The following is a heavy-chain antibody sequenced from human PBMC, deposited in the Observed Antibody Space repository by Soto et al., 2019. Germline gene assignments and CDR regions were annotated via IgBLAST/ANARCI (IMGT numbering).Heavy chain of an antibody. V-gene: IGHV5-10-1*01. D-gene: IGHD6-13*01. Sequence: GESLKISCKGSGYSFTSYWISWVRQMPGKGLEWMGRIDPSDSYTNYSPSFQGHVTISADKSISTAYLQWSSLKASDTAMYYCAVLQPPYSSSWYYYYGTDVWGQGTTVTVSS. CDR1: GYSFTSYW. J-gene: IGHJ6*02. CDR3: AVLQPPYSSSWYYYYGTDV. CDR2: IDPSDSYT.